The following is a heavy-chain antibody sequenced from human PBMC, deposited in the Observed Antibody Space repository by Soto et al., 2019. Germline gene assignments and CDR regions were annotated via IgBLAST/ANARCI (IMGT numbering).Heavy chain of an antibody. V-gene: IGHV4-31*03. CDR3: ARDSIAAAGTGFDP. Sequence: QVQLQESGPGLVKPSQTLSLTCTVSGGSISSGGYYWSWIRQHPGKGLEWIGYIYYSGSTYYNPSLKRRVTISVDTSKNQFSLKLSSVTPADTAVYYGARDSIAAAGTGFDPWGQGILVTASS. CDR2: IYYSGST. J-gene: IGHJ5*02. CDR1: GGSISSGGYY. D-gene: IGHD6-13*01.